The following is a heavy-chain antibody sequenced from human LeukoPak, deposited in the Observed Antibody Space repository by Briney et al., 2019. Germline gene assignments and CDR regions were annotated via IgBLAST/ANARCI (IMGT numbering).Heavy chain of an antibody. J-gene: IGHJ6*02. CDR3: AKGLDYHGSGSYRDYYYYYGTDA. V-gene: IGHV3-30*18. D-gene: IGHD3-10*01. CDR2: ISYDGSNK. Sequence: GGSLRLSCAASGFTFSNYGMHWVRQAPGKGLEWVAVISYDGSNKYYADSVKGRFTISRDNSRNTLYLQMDSLRAEDTAVYYCAKGLDYHGSGSYRDYYYYYGTDAWGHGTTVTVSS. CDR1: GFTFSNYG.